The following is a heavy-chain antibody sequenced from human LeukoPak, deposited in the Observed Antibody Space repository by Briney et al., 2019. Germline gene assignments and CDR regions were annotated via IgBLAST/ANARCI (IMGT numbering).Heavy chain of an antibody. Sequence: GGSLRLSCGASGFTFSSHAMSWVRQAPGKGLEWVSFIRGSGASTYYADSVKGRFTISRDNSKNTLYLQMNSLRAEDTAVYYCAKDVLDCSSTTCYGGDYFYYYMDVWGKGTTVTISS. D-gene: IGHD2-2*01. J-gene: IGHJ6*03. CDR3: AKDVLDCSSTTCYGGDYFYYYMDV. CDR1: GFTFSSHA. CDR2: IRGSGAST. V-gene: IGHV3-23*01.